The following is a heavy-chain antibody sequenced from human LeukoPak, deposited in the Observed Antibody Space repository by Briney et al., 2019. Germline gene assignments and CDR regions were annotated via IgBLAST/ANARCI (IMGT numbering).Heavy chain of an antibody. CDR1: GFTFSSYW. D-gene: IGHD1-26*01. V-gene: IGHV3-74*01. CDR2: INTDRSST. Sequence: GGSLRLSCAASGFTFSSYWMHWVRQAPGKGLVWVSRINTDRSSTSYADSVKGRFTISRDNAKNTLYLQMNSLRAEDTAVYYCARDPNYSGIFDYWGQGTLVTVSS. CDR3: ARDPNYSGIFDY. J-gene: IGHJ4*02.